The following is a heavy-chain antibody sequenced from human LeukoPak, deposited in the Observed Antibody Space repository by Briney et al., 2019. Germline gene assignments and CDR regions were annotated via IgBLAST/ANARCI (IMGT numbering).Heavy chain of an antibody. D-gene: IGHD3-22*01. CDR2: ISYDGSNK. V-gene: IGHV3-30-3*01. J-gene: IGHJ4*02. CDR3: ARALGGSGYYPLDY. Sequence: GGSLRLSCAASGFTFSSYAMHWVRQAPGEGLEWVAVISYDGSNKYYADSVKGRFTISRDNSKNTLYLQMNSLRAEDTAVYYCARALGGSGYYPLDYWGQGTLVTVSS. CDR1: GFTFSSYA.